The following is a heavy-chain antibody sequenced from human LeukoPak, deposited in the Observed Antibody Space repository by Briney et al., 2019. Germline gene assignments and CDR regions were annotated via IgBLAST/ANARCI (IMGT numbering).Heavy chain of an antibody. V-gene: IGHV4-59*01. D-gene: IGHD6-13*01. CDR3: ARDSSSWYKKAFDI. J-gene: IGHJ3*02. Sequence: TSETLCLTCTVSGGSIISYYWSWIRQPPGKGLERIGYIDYSRSTNYNPSLKSRVTISVATSKNQFSLKLSAVTAADTAVYYCARDSSSWYKKAFDIWGQGTMVTVSS. CDR2: IDYSRST. CDR1: GGSIISYY.